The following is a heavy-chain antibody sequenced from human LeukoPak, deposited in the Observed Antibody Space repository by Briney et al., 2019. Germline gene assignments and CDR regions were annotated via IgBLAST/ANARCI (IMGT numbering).Heavy chain of an antibody. J-gene: IGHJ4*02. V-gene: IGHV3-20*04. Sequence: PGGSLRLSCAASGFTFDDYGMSWVRQAPGKGLVYVSGINWNGGSTGYAESVEGRFTISRDNAKNSLYLQMNSLRAEDTALYCCARDLVYYDYVWGSYRRGAPFDYWGQGTLVTVSS. CDR2: INWNGGST. CDR3: ARDLVYYDYVWGSYRRGAPFDY. CDR1: GFTFDDYG. D-gene: IGHD3-16*02.